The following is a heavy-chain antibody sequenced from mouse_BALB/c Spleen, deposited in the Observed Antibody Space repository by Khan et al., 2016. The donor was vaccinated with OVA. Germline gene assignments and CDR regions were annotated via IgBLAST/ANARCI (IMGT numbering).Heavy chain of an antibody. CDR2: IFPGTGTT. V-gene: IGHV1S132*01. J-gene: IGHJ3*01. Sequence: VQLQESGAELVKPGASVKLSCKTSGYTFTNYWIQWIKQRPGQGLGWIGQIFPGTGTTYYNEIFKAKATLTIDTSSSTAYMQLTSLTSEDSAVYFCARGYFGNAGFAYWGQGTLVTVSP. D-gene: IGHD2-1*01. CDR3: ARGYFGNAGFAY. CDR1: GYTFTNYW.